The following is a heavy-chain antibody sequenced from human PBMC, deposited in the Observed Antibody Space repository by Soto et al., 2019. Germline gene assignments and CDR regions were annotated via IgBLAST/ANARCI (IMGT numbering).Heavy chain of an antibody. CDR3: ARQAGFDAFDI. Sequence: ETLSLTCTVSGGSISSYYWSWIRQPPGKGLEWIGYIYYSGSTNYNPSLKSRVTISVDTSRNQFSLKLSSVTAADTAVYYCARQAGFDAFDIWGQGTMVTVS. CDR1: GGSISSYY. J-gene: IGHJ3*02. CDR2: IYYSGST. V-gene: IGHV4-59*08.